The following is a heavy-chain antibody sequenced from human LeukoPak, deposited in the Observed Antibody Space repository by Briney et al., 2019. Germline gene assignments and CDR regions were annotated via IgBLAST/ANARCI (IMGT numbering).Heavy chain of an antibody. J-gene: IGHJ4*02. CDR3: ARDETYYYGSSGYYRPNYFDY. CDR1: GYTFTSYG. V-gene: IGHV1-18*01. CDR2: ISAYNGNT. Sequence: GASVKVSCKASGYTFTSYGISWVRQAPGQGPEWMGWISAYNGNTNYAQKLQGRVTMTTDTSTSTAYMELRSLRSDDTAVYYCARDETYYYGSSGYYRPNYFDYWGQGTLVTVSS. D-gene: IGHD3-22*01.